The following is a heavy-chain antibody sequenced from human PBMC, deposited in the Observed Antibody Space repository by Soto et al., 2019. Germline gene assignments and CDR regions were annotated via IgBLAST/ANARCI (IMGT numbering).Heavy chain of an antibody. CDR2: ISIGSNNK. Sequence: GSLRLSCAASGFTFSTYSINWVRQAPGKGLEWVSSISIGSNNKYYADSVKGRFTISRDNAKNSLYLQMNSLRAEDTAVYYCARDQLYYNDISGRPLNAFDVWGQGTMVTVSS. J-gene: IGHJ3*01. V-gene: IGHV3-21*01. D-gene: IGHD3-22*01. CDR1: GFTFSTYS. CDR3: ARDQLYYNDISGRPLNAFDV.